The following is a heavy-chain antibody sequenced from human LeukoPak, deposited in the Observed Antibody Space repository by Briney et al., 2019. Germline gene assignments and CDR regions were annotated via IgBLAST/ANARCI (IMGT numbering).Heavy chain of an antibody. Sequence: PGRSLRLSCAASGFSFSSYGMHWVRQAPGKGLEWVAVISYDGDNKYHADSVKGRFTISRDNSKHTLYLQMNSLRAEDTAVYYCAKENQYRWNYEFDCWGQGTLVTVSS. CDR3: AKENQYRWNYEFDC. J-gene: IGHJ4*02. D-gene: IGHD1-7*01. CDR2: ISYDGDNK. V-gene: IGHV3-30*18. CDR1: GFSFSSYG.